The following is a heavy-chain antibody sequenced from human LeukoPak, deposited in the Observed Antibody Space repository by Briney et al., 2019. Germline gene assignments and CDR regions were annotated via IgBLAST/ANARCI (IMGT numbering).Heavy chain of an antibody. CDR2: IYYSGST. D-gene: IGHD4-17*01. CDR1: VGSISSSSYY. V-gene: IGHV4-39*07. CDR3: ARTVDYGGAFDI. Sequence: PSETLSLTCTVSVGSISSSSYYWGWIRQPPGKGLEWIGSIYYSGSTYYNPSLKSRVTISVDTSKNQFSLKLSSVTAADTAVYYCARTVDYGGAFDIWGQGTMVTVSS. J-gene: IGHJ3*02.